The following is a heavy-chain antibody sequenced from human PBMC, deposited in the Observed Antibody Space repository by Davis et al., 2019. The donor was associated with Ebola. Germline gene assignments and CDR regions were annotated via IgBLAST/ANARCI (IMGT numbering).Heavy chain of an antibody. CDR2: IWYDGSNK. CDR1: GFTFSSYA. Sequence: GESLKISCAASGFTFSSYAMHWVRQAPGKGLEWVAVIWYDGSNKYYADSVKGRFTISRDNSKNTLYLQMNSLRAEDTAVYYCARERFLEWLSYYGMDVWGQGTTVTVSS. D-gene: IGHD3-3*01. J-gene: IGHJ6*02. CDR3: ARERFLEWLSYYGMDV. V-gene: IGHV3-33*08.